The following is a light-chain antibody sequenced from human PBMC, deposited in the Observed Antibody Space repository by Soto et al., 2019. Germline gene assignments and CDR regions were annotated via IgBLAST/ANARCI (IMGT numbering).Light chain of an antibody. Sequence: EIVLTQSPATLSFSPGERATLSCRASQSVSSSYLAWYQQKPGQAPRLLIYGASSKATGIPDRFSGSGSGTDFTLTISRLEPEDFAVYYCQQYGSSHTFGQGTRLEIK. CDR2: GAS. V-gene: IGKV3-20*01. CDR1: QSVSSSY. CDR3: QQYGSSHT. J-gene: IGKJ5*01.